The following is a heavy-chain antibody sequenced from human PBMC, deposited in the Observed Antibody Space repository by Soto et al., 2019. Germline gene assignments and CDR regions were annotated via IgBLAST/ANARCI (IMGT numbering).Heavy chain of an antibody. Sequence: QVQLVESGGGVVQPGRSLRLSCAASGFTFSSYGMHWVRQAPGKGLEWVAVISYDGSNKYYADSVKGRFTISRDNSKNTLYLQMNSLRAKDTAVYYCAKVISPYGSGKEVFDYWGQGTLVTVSS. CDR1: GFTFSSYG. CDR3: AKVISPYGSGKEVFDY. V-gene: IGHV3-30*18. D-gene: IGHD3-10*01. J-gene: IGHJ4*02. CDR2: ISYDGSNK.